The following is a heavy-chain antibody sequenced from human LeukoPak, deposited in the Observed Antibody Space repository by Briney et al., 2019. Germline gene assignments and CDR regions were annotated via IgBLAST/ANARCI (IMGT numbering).Heavy chain of an antibody. CDR2: IYSGGST. Sequence: PGGSLRLSCAASGFTVSSNYMSWVRQAPGKGLEWVSVIYSGGSTYYADSVKGRFTISRDNSKNTLYLRMNSLRAEDTAVYYCAGYCSSTSCRNIDYWGQGTLVTVSS. V-gene: IGHV3-53*01. J-gene: IGHJ4*02. CDR3: AGYCSSTSCRNIDY. D-gene: IGHD2-2*01. CDR1: GFTVSSNY.